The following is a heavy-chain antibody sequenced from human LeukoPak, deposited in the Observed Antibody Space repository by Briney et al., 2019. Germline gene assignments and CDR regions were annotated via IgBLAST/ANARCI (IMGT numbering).Heavy chain of an antibody. J-gene: IGHJ6*03. CDR1: GFTFDAYA. Sequence: GGSLRLSCAASGFTFDAYAMSWVRQAPGKGLERVSGINWNGGRTGYADSVKGRFTISRDNAKNSLYLQMNSLRAEDTAVYYCARATLNIVAAKVYYYYYYYMDVWGKGTTVTVSS. CDR3: ARATLNIVAAKVYYYYYYYMDV. V-gene: IGHV3-20*04. CDR2: INWNGGRT. D-gene: IGHD5-12*01.